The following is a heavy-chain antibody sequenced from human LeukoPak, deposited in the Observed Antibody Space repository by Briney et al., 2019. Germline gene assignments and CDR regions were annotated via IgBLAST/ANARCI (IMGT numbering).Heavy chain of an antibody. V-gene: IGHV3-53*01. CDR1: GFTVSSNY. CDR2: IYSGGST. CDR3: ARCKGIPFRGSYDY. D-gene: IGHD1-26*01. Sequence: PGGSLRLSCAASGFTVSSNYMSWVRQAPGKGLEWVSVIYSGGSTYYADSVKGRFTITRDNSKNTLYLQMNSLRAEDTAVYYCARCKGIPFRGSYDYWGQGTLVTVSS. J-gene: IGHJ4*02.